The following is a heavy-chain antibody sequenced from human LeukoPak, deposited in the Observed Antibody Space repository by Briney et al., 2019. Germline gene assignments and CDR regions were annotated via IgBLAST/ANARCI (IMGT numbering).Heavy chain of an antibody. D-gene: IGHD6-13*01. V-gene: IGHV1-2*02. CDR3: ARAQLLTAPAGTFADN. CDR1: GYMFTDYF. J-gene: IGHJ4*02. Sequence: ASVKVSCKASGYMFTDYFMHWVRQAPGQGPEWMGWFNPKSGDKNYAQQFQGRVTMTRDTSINTAYMEMSGLTSDVTAVYYCARAQLLTAPAGTFADNWGQGTLVTVSS. CDR2: FNPKSGDK.